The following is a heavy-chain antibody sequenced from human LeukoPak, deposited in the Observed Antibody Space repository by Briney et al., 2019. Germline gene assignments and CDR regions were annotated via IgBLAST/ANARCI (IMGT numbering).Heavy chain of an antibody. J-gene: IGHJ3*02. D-gene: IGHD5-24*01. CDR3: AGSLRRDDPAFDI. CDR1: GGSISSGGYY. V-gene: IGHV4-30-2*01. CDR2: IYHSGST. Sequence: SETLSLTCTVSGGSISSGGYYWSWIRQPPGKGLEWIGYIYHSGSTYYNPSLKSRVTISVDRSKNQFSLKLSSVTAADTAVYYCAGSLRRDDPAFDIWGQGTMVTVSS.